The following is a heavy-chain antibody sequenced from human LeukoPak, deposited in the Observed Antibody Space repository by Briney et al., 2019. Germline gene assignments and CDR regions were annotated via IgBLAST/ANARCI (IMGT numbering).Heavy chain of an antibody. D-gene: IGHD1-26*01. V-gene: IGHV3-21*04. CDR3: AKDARIVGATGGIDY. CDR1: GFFFGDFG. CDR2: ISPGSDFT. Sequence: GGSLRLSCAASGFFFGDFGMNWVRQSPGKGLEWVSSISPGSDFTYYADSMKGRFTISRDNAKSSLYLQMNSLRAEDTAVYYCAKDARIVGATGGIDYWGQGTLVTVSS. J-gene: IGHJ4*02.